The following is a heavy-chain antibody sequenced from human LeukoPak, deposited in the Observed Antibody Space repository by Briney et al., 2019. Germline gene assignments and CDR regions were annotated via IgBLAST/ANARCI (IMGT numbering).Heavy chain of an antibody. J-gene: IGHJ5*02. CDR2: INPNSGGT. D-gene: IGHD3-10*01. CDR1: GYTFSGYY. Sequence: ASVRVSCKASGYTFSGYYMHWVRQAPGQGLEWMGWINPNSGGTNYAQKFQGRVTMTRDTSISTAYMELSRLRSDDTAVYYCARDGGTMVRVVYKWLDLCGQGSLVTVSS. V-gene: IGHV1-2*02. CDR3: ARDGGTMVRVVYKWLDL.